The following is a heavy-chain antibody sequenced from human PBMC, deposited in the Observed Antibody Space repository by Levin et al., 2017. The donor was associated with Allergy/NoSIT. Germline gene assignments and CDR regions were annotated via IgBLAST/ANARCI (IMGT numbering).Heavy chain of an antibody. Sequence: LSLTCAASGFPFSSSDIHWVRQAPGKGLEWVAVVSYDGSDKSYADSVKGRFTISRDNSKSTLYLQMNSLRPEDTALYYCAKASHWGQGTLVTVSS. CDR2: VSYDGSDK. CDR1: GFPFSSSD. J-gene: IGHJ4*02. D-gene: IGHD2-2*01. V-gene: IGHV3-30*18. CDR3: AKASH.